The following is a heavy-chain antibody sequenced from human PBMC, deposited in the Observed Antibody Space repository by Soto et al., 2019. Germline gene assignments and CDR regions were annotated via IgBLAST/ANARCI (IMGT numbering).Heavy chain of an antibody. CDR1: CGSISSYY. V-gene: IGHV4-59*01. CDR3: AREVIGDGSGSYYSIAWYYGMDV. Sequence: SETLSLTCTVSCGSISSYYWSWIRQPPGKGLEWIGYIYYSGSTNYNPSLKSRVTISVDTSKNQFSLKLSSVTAADTAVYYCAREVIGDGSGSYYSIAWYYGMDVWGQGTTVTAP. D-gene: IGHD3-10*01. J-gene: IGHJ6*02. CDR2: IYYSGST.